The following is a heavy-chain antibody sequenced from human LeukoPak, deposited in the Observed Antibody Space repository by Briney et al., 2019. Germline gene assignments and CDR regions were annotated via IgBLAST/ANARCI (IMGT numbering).Heavy chain of an antibody. Sequence: PGGSLRLSCAASGFTFSSYSMNWVRQAPGKGLEWVSYISSSGSTIYYADSVKGRFTISRDNAKNSLYLQMNSLRAEDTAVYYCARDVEWLLSDWGQGTLVTVSS. J-gene: IGHJ1*01. CDR2: ISSSGSTI. CDR1: GFTFSSYS. D-gene: IGHD3-3*01. V-gene: IGHV3-48*04. CDR3: ARDVEWLLSD.